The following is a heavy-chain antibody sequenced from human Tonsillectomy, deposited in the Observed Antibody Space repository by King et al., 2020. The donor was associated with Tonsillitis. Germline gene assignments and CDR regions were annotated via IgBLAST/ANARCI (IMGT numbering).Heavy chain of an antibody. CDR3: AKAQEILTGHLDY. Sequence: VQLVESGGGLVQPGGSLRLSCEASGFTFRSYAMSWVRQAPGKGLEWVSGLTASGDYTYYADSGKGRFTISRDNSKNTLYLQMNRLRADDTAVYYCAKAQEILTGHLDYWGQGILVTVSS. CDR1: GFTFRSYA. J-gene: IGHJ4*02. V-gene: IGHV3-23*04. D-gene: IGHD3-9*01. CDR2: LTASGDYT.